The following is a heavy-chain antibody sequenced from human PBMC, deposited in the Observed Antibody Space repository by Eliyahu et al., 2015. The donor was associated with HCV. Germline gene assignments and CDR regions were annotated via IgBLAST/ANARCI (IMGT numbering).Heavy chain of an antibody. V-gene: IGHV5-51*01. Sequence: EVQLVQSGAEVKKPGESLKISCKGSGYSFTSYWIGWVRQMPGKGLEWMGIIYPGDSDTRYSPSFQGQVTISADKSISTAYLQWSSLKASDTAMYYCARQWVDIVATTPDAFDIWGQGTMVTVSS. CDR3: ARQWVDIVATTPDAFDI. J-gene: IGHJ3*02. D-gene: IGHD5-12*01. CDR1: GYSFTSYW. CDR2: IYPGDSDT.